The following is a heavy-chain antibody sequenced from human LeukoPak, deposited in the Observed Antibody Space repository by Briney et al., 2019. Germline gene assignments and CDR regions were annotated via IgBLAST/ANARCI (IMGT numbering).Heavy chain of an antibody. Sequence: GESLKISCKGSGYSFTSYWIGWVRQMPGKGLEWMGIIYPGDFDTRYSPSFQGQVTISADKSISTAYLQWSSLKASDTAMYYCARRLNYDFWSGYPDAFDIWGQGTMVTVSS. V-gene: IGHV5-51*01. CDR1: GYSFTSYW. J-gene: IGHJ3*02. D-gene: IGHD3-3*01. CDR2: IYPGDFDT. CDR3: ARRLNYDFWSGYPDAFDI.